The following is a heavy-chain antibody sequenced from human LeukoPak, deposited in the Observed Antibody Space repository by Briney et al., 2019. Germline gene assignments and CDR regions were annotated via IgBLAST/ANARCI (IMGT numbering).Heavy chain of an antibody. CDR2: INTNTGNP. V-gene: IGHV7-4-1*02. D-gene: IGHD3-3*01. CDR3: ARGWSKDAWS. CDR1: GYTFNRYA. J-gene: IGHJ4*02. Sequence: ASVKVSCKASGYTFNRYAMNWVRQAPGQGLEWMGWINTNTGNPTYAQGFTGHFVFSLDTSVSTAYLQISSLKAEDTAVYYCARGWSKDAWSWGQGTLVTVSS.